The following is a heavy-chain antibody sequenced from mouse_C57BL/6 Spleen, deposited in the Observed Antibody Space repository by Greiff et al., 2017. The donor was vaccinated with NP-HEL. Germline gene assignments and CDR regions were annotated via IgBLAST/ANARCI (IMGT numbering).Heavy chain of an antibody. V-gene: IGHV1-7*01. D-gene: IGHD4-1*02. CDR3: ARGGFQLGLEGIFDY. CDR1: GYTFTSYW. J-gene: IGHJ2*01. Sequence: QVQLQQSGAELAKPGASVKLSCKASGYTFTSYWMHWVKQRPGQGLEWIGYINPSSGSTKYHQKFKDTATLTADKSSSTAYMQLSSLTYDDSAVYYCARGGFQLGLEGIFDYWGQGTTLTVSS. CDR2: INPSSGST.